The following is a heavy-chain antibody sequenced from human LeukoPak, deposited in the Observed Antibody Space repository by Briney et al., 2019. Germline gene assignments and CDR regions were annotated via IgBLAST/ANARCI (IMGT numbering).Heavy chain of an antibody. CDR3: ATDFRYGST. J-gene: IGHJ4*02. D-gene: IGHD3-10*01. CDR1: GFTVSSNY. Sequence: GGSLRLSCAASGFTVSSNYMSWVRQAPGKGLEWFSVIYSVGSMFYTDSVKGRFTISRDNSKNTLYLQMNSLRAEDTAVYYCATDFRYGSTWGPGTLVTVSS. V-gene: IGHV3-66*01. CDR2: IYSVGSM.